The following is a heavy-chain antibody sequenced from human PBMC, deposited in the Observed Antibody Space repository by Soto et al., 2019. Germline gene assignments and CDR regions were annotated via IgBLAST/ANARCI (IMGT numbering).Heavy chain of an antibody. V-gene: IGHV3-23*01. Sequence: EVQLLESGGGLVQPGGSLRLSCAASGFSFSTFEMSWVRQAPGRGLEWVSFISDDGSRTYYADAVKDRFTISRDNSKHTLYLQMNSLTAEDTAVYACVKGGWLDFWGQGTLVTVSS. D-gene: IGHD3-16*01. J-gene: IGHJ5*01. CDR1: GFSFSTFE. CDR3: VKGGWLDF. CDR2: ISDDGSRT.